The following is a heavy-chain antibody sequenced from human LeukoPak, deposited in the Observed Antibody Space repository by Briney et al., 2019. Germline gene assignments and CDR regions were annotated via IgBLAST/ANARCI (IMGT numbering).Heavy chain of an antibody. D-gene: IGHD2-2*02. J-gene: IGHJ4*02. CDR2: IKSKSERGTT. CDR1: GFTFSNGW. CDR3: TSNLYCSTSSCYTLDN. Sequence: PGGSLRLSCAASGFTFSNGWMSWVRQAPGKGLEWVGRIKSKSERGTTDYAAPVKGRFTISRDGSTNTVYLHMISLKTEDTAVYFCTSNLYCSTSSCYTLDNWGQGTLVAVSP. V-gene: IGHV3-15*01.